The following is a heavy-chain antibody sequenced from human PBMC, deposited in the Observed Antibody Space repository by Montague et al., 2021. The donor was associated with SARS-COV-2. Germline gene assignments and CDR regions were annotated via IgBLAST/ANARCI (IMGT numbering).Heavy chain of an antibody. D-gene: IGHD4-17*01. CDR2: IYSSGST. J-gene: IGHJ6*02. CDR3: ARDYGDYSYYYGLDV. V-gene: IGHV4-61*02. Sequence: TLSLTCTVSGGSIRSGSYYWSWIRQPAGKGLEWIGRIYSSGSTXYNPSLKSRVTMSVDTSKNQLSLKVSSVTAADTAVYYCARDYGDYSYYYGLDVWGQGTTVTVSS. CDR1: GGSIRSGSYY.